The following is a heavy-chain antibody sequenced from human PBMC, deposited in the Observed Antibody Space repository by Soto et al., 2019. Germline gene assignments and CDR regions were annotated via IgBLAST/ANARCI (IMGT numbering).Heavy chain of an antibody. V-gene: IGHV1-58*01. CDR2: IAVGSGYT. J-gene: IGHJ4*02. Sequence: SVKVSCKASGFTFTSSAFQWVRQARGQRLEWTGWIAVGSGYTNYAQRFQDRVTLTRDMSTATTYMELSRLTSEDTAIYYCAADATAWQQMVPSDYWGQGTLVAVSS. CDR3: AADATAWQQMVPSDY. D-gene: IGHD2-8*01. CDR1: GFTFTSSA.